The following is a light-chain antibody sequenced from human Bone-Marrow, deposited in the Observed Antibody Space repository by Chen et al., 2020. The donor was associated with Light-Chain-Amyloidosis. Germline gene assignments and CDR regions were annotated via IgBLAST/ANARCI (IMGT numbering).Light chain of an antibody. V-gene: IGKV3-20*01. CDR1: QTISSNY. Sequence: EIVLTQSPGTLSLSPGEGANLSCRASQTISSNYLTWYQQKFGQAPRLLIYGSSSRATGIPDRFTGRWAGTDFTLTINRLEPEDFAMYYCQQYGTSPLTFGGGTKVEIK. CDR2: GSS. CDR3: QQYGTSPLT. J-gene: IGKJ4*01.